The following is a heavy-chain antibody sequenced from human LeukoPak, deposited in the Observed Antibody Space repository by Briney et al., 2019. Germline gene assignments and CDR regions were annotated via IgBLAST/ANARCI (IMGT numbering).Heavy chain of an antibody. Sequence: SQTLSLTCTVSGGSISSGGYYWSWIRQHPGKGLEWIGYIYYSGSTYYNPSLKSRVTISVDTSKNQFSLKLSSVTAADTAVHYCASNSVAGKVLVFDYWGQGTLVTVSS. CDR2: IYYSGST. J-gene: IGHJ4*02. D-gene: IGHD6-19*01. CDR1: GGSISSGGYY. CDR3: ASNSVAGKVLVFDY. V-gene: IGHV4-31*03.